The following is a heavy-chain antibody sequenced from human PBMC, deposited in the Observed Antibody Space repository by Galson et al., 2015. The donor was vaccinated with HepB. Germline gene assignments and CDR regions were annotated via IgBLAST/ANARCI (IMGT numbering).Heavy chain of an antibody. D-gene: IGHD3-10*01. V-gene: IGHV3-33*01. CDR3: ARDLLTMVQGVIGY. CDR1: GFIFSNYG. J-gene: IGHJ4*02. CDR2: IWYDGSNK. Sequence: SLRLSCAASGFIFSNYGMHWVRQAPGKGLEWVAVIWYDGSNKYYADSVKGRFTISRDNSKNTLYLQMNSLRAEDTAVYYCARDLLTMVQGVIGYWGQGTLVTVSS.